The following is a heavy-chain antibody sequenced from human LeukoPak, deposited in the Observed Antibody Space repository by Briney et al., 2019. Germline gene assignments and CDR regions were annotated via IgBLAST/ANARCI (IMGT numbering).Heavy chain of an antibody. CDR2: IYPGDSDT. V-gene: IGHV5-51*01. CDR3: ARHGRYSYGPALQGWFDP. CDR1: GYSFTSYW. D-gene: IGHD5-18*01. Sequence: GESLKISCKGSGYSFTSYWIGWVRQMPGKGLEWMGIIYPGDSDTRYSPSFQGQVTISADKSTSTAYLQWSSLKASDTAMYYCARHGRYSYGPALQGWFDPWGQGTLVTVSS. J-gene: IGHJ5*02.